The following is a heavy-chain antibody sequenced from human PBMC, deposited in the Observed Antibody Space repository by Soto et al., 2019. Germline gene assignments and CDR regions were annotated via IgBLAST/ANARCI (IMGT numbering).Heavy chain of an antibody. D-gene: IGHD6-19*01. V-gene: IGHV3-30*18. J-gene: IGHJ4*02. Sequence: VQLVESGGGVVQPGRSLRLSCAASGFTFSDYAMHWVRQAPGKGLEWVAVVSHDGSNTHYADSVKGRFTISSDSSKNTVSMGMTRLRAEDTAVYYCAKGGLQWLVTSDFNYWGQGALVTVSS. CDR1: GFTFSDYA. CDR3: AKGGLQWLVTSDFNY. CDR2: VSHDGSNT.